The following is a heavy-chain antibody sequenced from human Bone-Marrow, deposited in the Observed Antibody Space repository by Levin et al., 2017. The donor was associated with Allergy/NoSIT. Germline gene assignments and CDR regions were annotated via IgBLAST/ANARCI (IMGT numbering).Heavy chain of an antibody. V-gene: IGHV1-24*01. Sequence: ASVKVSCKVSGYTLTELSMHWVRQAPGKGLEWMGGFDPEDGETIYAQKFQGRVTMTEDTSTDTAYMELSSLRSEDTAVYYCATTNVRNRLLWFRGGCSFCEFDYWGQGTLVTVSS. J-gene: IGHJ4*02. CDR1: GYTLTELS. CDR2: FDPEDGET. D-gene: IGHD3-10*01. CDR3: ATTNVRNRLLWFRGGCSFCEFDY.